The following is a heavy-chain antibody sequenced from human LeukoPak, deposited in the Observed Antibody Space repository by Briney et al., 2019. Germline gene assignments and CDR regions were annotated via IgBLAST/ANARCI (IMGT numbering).Heavy chain of an antibody. V-gene: IGHV3-66*01. D-gene: IGHD5-12*01. Sequence: GGSLRLSCAASGFTVSSNYMSWVRQAPGKGLEWVSVIYSGGSTYYADSVKGRFTISRDNSKSTLYLQMNSLRAEDTAVYYCATRGYSGYDFFDYWGQGTLVTVSS. J-gene: IGHJ4*02. CDR3: ATRGYSGYDFFDY. CDR1: GFTVSSNY. CDR2: IYSGGST.